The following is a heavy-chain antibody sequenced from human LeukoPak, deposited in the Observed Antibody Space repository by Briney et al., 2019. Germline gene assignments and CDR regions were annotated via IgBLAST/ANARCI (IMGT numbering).Heavy chain of an antibody. CDR1: GGSISTSSYY. J-gene: IGHJ3*02. Sequence: SETLSLTCTVSGGSISTSSYYWGWISQPPGKGLEWIGSIYYSGSTYYNPSLKSRVTISVDTSKNQFSLRLSSVTAADTAVYYCARSYCSSISCYAVGAFDIWGQGTMVTVSS. D-gene: IGHD2-2*01. CDR2: IYYSGST. CDR3: ARSYCSSISCYAVGAFDI. V-gene: IGHV4-39*01.